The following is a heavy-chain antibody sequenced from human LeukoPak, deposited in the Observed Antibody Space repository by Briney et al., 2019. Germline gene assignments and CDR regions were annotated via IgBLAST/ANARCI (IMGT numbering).Heavy chain of an antibody. CDR2: IYPGDSDT. V-gene: IGHV5-51*01. J-gene: IGHJ4*02. CDR3: ARLPVAAAGTLNTFLDY. Sequence: GESLKISCKGSGYSFTSYWIGWVRQMPGKGLEWMGIIYPGDSDTRYSPSFQGQVTISADKSLSTAYLQWSSLKASDTAMYYCARLPVAAAGTLNTFLDYWGQGTLVTVSS. CDR1: GYSFTSYW. D-gene: IGHD6-13*01.